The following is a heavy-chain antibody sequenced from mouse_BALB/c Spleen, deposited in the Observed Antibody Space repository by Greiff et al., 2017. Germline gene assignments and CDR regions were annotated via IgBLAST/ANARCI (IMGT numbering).Heavy chain of an antibody. J-gene: IGHJ2*01. V-gene: IGHV5-17*02. Sequence: EVHLVESGGGLVQPGGSRKLSCAASGFTFSSFGMHWVRQAPEKGLEWVAYISSGSSTIYYADTVKGRFTISRDNPKNTLFLQMTSLRSEDTAMYYCARRYGNYVFDYWGQGTTLTVSS. D-gene: IGHD2-10*02. CDR2: ISSGSSTI. CDR1: GFTFSSFG. CDR3: ARRYGNYVFDY.